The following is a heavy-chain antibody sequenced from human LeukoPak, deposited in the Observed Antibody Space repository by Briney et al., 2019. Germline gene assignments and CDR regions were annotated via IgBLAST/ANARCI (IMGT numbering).Heavy chain of an antibody. D-gene: IGHD5-24*01. CDR3: ARDSDGALDY. CDR2: IYSGGST. CDR1: GFTVSSNY. J-gene: IGHJ4*02. Sequence: GGSLRLSCAASGFTVSSNYMSWVRQAPGKGLEWVSVIYSGGSTYHADSVKGRFTISRDNSKNTLYLQMNSLRAEDTAVYYCARDSDGALDYWGQGTLVTVSS. V-gene: IGHV3-53*01.